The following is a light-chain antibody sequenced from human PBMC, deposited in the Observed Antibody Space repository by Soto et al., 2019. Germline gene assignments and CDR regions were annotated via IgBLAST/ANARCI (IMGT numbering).Light chain of an antibody. V-gene: IGLV1-51*01. J-gene: IGLJ2*01. CDR1: NSNIGESF. CDR2: DSN. Sequence: QSVLTQPPSVSAAPGQKVTISCSGSNSNIGESFVSWYQHLPWTAPKLLIYDSNKRPSGIPDRFSGSQSGTSATLAITGLRPGDEDDYYCGTWDSGLNSGIFGGGTKLTVL. CDR3: GTWDSGLNSGI.